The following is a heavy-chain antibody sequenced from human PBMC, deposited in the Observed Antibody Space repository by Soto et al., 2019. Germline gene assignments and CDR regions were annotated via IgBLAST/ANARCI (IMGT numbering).Heavy chain of an antibody. CDR3: AKDLATFMITFGGVIDY. D-gene: IGHD3-16*02. CDR2: ISYDGSNK. CDR1: GFTFSSYG. J-gene: IGHJ4*02. V-gene: IGHV3-30*18. Sequence: QVQLVESGGGVVQPGRSLRLSCAASGFTFSSYGMHWVRQAPGKGLEWVAVISYDGSNKYYADSVKGRFTISRDNSKNTLYLQMNSLRAEDTAVYYCAKDLATFMITFGGVIDYWGQGTLVTVSS.